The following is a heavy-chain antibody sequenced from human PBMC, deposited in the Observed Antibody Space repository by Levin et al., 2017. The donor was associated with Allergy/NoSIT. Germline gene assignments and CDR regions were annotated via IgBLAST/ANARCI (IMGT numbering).Heavy chain of an antibody. CDR3: AKDLRDRSRGSYGN. V-gene: IGHV3-23*01. CDR1: GFTFSYYA. CDR2: ISVSGSGGST. D-gene: IGHD1-26*01. Sequence: PGGSLRLSCAASGFTFSYYAMSWVRQAPGKGLEWVSAISVSGSGGSTYYADSVKGRFTISRHNSKNTLYLQMNSLRAEDTAVYYCAKDLRDRSRGSYGNWGQGTLVTVSS. J-gene: IGHJ4*02.